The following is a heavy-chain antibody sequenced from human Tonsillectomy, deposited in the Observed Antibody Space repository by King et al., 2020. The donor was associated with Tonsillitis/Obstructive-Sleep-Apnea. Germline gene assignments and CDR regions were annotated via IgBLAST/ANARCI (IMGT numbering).Heavy chain of an antibody. CDR3: ARAPASYFDY. CDR2: IDAKSGGT. CDR1: GYISTDYF. J-gene: IGHJ4*02. Sequence: VQLVESGAEVKRPGASVKVSCKASGYISTDYFMHWVRQAPGQGLEWMGRIDAKSGGTNYAQKFQGRVTMTRDTSISTVYMGLSGLRSGDTAVYYCARAPASYFDYWGQGTLVTVSS. V-gene: IGHV1-2*06.